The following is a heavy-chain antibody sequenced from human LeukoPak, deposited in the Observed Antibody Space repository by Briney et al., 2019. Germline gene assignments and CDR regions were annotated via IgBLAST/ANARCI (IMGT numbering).Heavy chain of an antibody. J-gene: IGHJ4*02. D-gene: IGHD2-8*01. CDR3: ATDPGYCTNGVCGGD. CDR1: GGTFSSYD. Sequence: ASVKVSCKASGGTFSSYDISWVRQAPGQGLEWMGGITPIFGTAKYAQKFQGRVTMTEDTSTDTAYMELSSLRSEDTAVYYCATDPGYCTNGVCGGDWGQGTLVTVSS. CDR2: ITPIFGTA. V-gene: IGHV1-69*06.